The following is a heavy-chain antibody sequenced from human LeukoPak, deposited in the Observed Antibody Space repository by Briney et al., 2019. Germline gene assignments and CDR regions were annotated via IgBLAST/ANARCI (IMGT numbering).Heavy chain of an antibody. J-gene: IGHJ4*02. CDR3: ASSEYSSGWYYFDY. CDR1: GGSISRSSYY. D-gene: IGHD6-19*01. Sequence: PSETLSLTCTVSGGSISRSSYYWGWIRQPPGKGLEWIGYIYYSGSTNYNPSLKSRVTISVDTSKNQFSLKLSSVTAADTAVYYCASSEYSSGWYYFDYWGQGTLVTVSS. CDR2: IYYSGST. V-gene: IGHV4-61*05.